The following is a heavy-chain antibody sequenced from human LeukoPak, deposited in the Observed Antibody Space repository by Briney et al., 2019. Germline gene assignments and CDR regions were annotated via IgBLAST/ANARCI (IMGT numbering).Heavy chain of an antibody. Sequence: GGSLRLSCTVSGFIFSDFSMSWVRQAPGKGLEWVAKMSEDGNEIFYVDSVKGRFTISRDNTKKSLYLQLNSLRPEDSAVYYCARHLGGYCTNGVCEDYWGQGTLVTVSS. CDR3: ARHLGGYCTNGVCEDY. CDR2: MSEDGNEI. V-gene: IGHV3-7*01. D-gene: IGHD2-8*01. CDR1: GFIFSDFS. J-gene: IGHJ4*02.